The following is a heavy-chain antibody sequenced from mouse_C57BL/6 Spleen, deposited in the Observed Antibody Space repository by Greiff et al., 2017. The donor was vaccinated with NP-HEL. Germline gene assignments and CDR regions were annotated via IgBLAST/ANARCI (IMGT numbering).Heavy chain of an antibody. J-gene: IGHJ3*01. CDR2: IYPRSGNT. D-gene: IGHD2-5*01. CDR3: ARSGGSYYSNDFFAY. CDR1: GYTFTSYG. V-gene: IGHV1-81*01. Sequence: QVQLKESGAELARPGASVKLSCKASGYTFTSYGISWVKQRTGQGLEWIGEIYPRSGNTYYNEKFKGKATLTADKSSSTAYLELRSLTSEDSAVYFCARSGGSYYSNDFFAYWGQGTLVTVSA.